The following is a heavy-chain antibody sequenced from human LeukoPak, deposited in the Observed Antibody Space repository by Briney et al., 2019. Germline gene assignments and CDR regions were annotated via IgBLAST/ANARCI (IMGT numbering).Heavy chain of an antibody. CDR3: ARDFLHSSTSRPFDY. V-gene: IGHV3-21*01. Sequence: PGGSLRLSCAASGFSFNTYAMSWVRQAPGKGLEWVSCIFSRSESVFYADSVKGRFTISRDNAKNSLYLQMDSLRAEDTAVYYCARDFLHSSTSRPFDYWGQGTLVTVSS. CDR1: GFSFNTYA. D-gene: IGHD2-2*01. CDR2: IFSRSESV. J-gene: IGHJ4*02.